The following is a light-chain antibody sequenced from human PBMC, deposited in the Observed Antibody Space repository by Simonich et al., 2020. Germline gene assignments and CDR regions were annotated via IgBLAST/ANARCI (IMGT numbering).Light chain of an antibody. CDR3: QQYYSTPFT. J-gene: IGKJ3*01. CDR1: QSVLYSSKHKNY. Sequence: DIVMTQSPDSLAVSLGERATINCKSSQSVLYSSKHKNYLAWYQQKPGHPPKLLIYWASTRESRGPDRFSGSGSGTDFTLTISSLQAEDVAVYYCQQYYSTPFTFGPGTKVDIK. CDR2: WAS. V-gene: IGKV4-1*01.